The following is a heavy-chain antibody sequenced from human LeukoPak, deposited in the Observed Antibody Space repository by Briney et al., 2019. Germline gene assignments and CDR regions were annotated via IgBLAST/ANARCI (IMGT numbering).Heavy chain of an antibody. CDR3: ARLLLGYCSGGSCSAGWFDP. D-gene: IGHD2-15*01. Sequence: ASVKVSCKASGGTFSSYAISWVRQAPGQGLEWMGIINPSGGSTSYAQKFQGRVTMTRDMSTSTVYMELSSLRSEDTAVYYCARLLLGYCSGGSCSAGWFDPWGQGTLVTVSS. J-gene: IGHJ5*02. CDR1: GGTFSSYA. V-gene: IGHV1-46*01. CDR2: INPSGGST.